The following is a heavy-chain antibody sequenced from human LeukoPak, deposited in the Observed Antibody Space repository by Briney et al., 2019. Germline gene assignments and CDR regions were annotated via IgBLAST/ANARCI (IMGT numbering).Heavy chain of an antibody. CDR2: MYYSGST. J-gene: IGHJ4*02. V-gene: IGHV4-39*07. CDR1: GGSISSTTYF. D-gene: IGHD6-13*01. CDR3: AREVAADGPFDY. Sequence: SETLSLTCTVSGGSISSTTYFWGWIRQSPGKGLEWIGRMYYSGSTYHNPSLKSRVTISVDTSKNQFSLNLSSVTAADTAVYYCAREVAADGPFDYWGQGTLVTVSS.